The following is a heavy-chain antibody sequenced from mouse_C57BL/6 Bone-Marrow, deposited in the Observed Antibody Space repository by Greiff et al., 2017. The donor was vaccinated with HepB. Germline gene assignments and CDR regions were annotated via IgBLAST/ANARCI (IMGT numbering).Heavy chain of an antibody. CDR3: GLGLDY. V-gene: IGHV1-50*01. CDR1: GYTFTSYW. J-gene: IGHJ2*01. D-gene: IGHD3-3*01. Sequence: VKLQQPGAELVKPGASVKLSCKASGYTFTSYWMQWVKQRPGQGLEWIGEIDPSDSYTNYNQKFKGKATLTVDTSSSTAYMQLSSLTSEDSAVYYCGLGLDYWGQGTTLTVSS. CDR2: IDPSDSYT.